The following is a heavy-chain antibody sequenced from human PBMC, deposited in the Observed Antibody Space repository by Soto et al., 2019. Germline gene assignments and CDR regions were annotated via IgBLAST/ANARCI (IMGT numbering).Heavy chain of an antibody. V-gene: IGHV1-69*12. Sequence: QVQLVQSGAEVKKPESSVKVSCKAPGGTFSTYAISWVRQAPGQGLEWMGGIIPMFGTANYAQRFQDRVTITAGESTNTVYRELSSLRSEDTAVYFCASGIQLWLRRINNGYSGWGQGTLVTVSS. CDR1: GGTFSTYA. D-gene: IGHD5-18*01. J-gene: IGHJ4*02. CDR2: IIPMFGTA. CDR3: ASGIQLWLRRINNGYSG.